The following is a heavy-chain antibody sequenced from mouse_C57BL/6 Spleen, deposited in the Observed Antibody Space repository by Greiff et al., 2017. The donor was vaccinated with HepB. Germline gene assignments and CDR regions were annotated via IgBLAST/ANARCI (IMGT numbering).Heavy chain of an antibody. CDR2: INPNNGGT. CDR1: GYTFTDYN. D-gene: IGHD1-1*01. Sequence: EVQLQQSGPELVKPGASVKIPCKASGYTFTDYNMDWVKQSHGKSLEWIGDINPNNGGTIYNQKFKGKATLTVDKSSSTAYMELRSLTSEDTAVYYCARGGITTVEDAMDYWGQGTSVTVSS. V-gene: IGHV1-18*01. J-gene: IGHJ4*01. CDR3: ARGGITTVEDAMDY.